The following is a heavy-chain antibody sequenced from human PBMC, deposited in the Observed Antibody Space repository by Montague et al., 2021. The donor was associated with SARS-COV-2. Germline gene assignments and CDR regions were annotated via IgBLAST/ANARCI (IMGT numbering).Heavy chain of an antibody. D-gene: IGHD3-22*01. J-gene: IGHJ3*02. CDR3: ARFPTSYYYDSKAAPATPDAFDI. CDR1: GGSFSGNY. V-gene: IGHV4-34*01. Sequence: SETLSLTCAVYGGSFSGNYWSWISQLPGKGLEWIGEISHSGGTNYNSSLKSRVTISVDTSKNQFSLKLSSVTAAATAVYYCARFPTSYYYDSKAAPATPDAFDIWGQGTMVTVSS. CDR2: ISHSGGT.